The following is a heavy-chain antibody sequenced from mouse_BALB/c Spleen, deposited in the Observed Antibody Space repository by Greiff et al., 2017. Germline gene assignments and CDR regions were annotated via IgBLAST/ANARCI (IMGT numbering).Heavy chain of an antibody. J-gene: IGHJ4*01. D-gene: IGHD1-1*01. V-gene: IGHV14-3*02. CDR2: IYAANGNT. CDR3: ARPLLLRRNEYYAMDY. CDR1: GFTFNDTY. Sequence: VQLQQSGAELVAPGASVKLSCTASGFTFNDTYMHWVKQRPEQGLEWIGRIYAANGNTKYEPKFPGMATITADTSSNPAYLQLSSLTSEDTAVYYCARPLLLRRNEYYAMDYWGQGTSVTVSS.